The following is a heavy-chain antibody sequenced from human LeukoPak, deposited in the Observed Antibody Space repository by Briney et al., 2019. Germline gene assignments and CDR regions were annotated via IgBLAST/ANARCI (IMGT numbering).Heavy chain of an antibody. Sequence: GGSLRLSCAASGFTFSSYCMSWVRQAPGKGLEWVANIKQDGSEKYYVDSVKGRFTISRDNAKNTLYLQMNSLRAEDTVVYYCAKDCGGDCYFAFDYWGQGTLVTVSS. CDR1: GFTFSSYC. J-gene: IGHJ4*02. D-gene: IGHD2-21*02. CDR3: AKDCGGDCYFAFDY. V-gene: IGHV3-7*01. CDR2: IKQDGSEK.